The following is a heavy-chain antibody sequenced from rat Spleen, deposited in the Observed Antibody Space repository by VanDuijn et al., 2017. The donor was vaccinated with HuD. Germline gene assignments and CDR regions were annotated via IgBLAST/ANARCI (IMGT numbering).Heavy chain of an antibody. CDR1: GFTFSNYD. D-gene: IGHD1-4*01. V-gene: IGHV5-7*01. J-gene: IGHJ2*01. Sequence: EVQLVESGGGLVQPGRSMKLSCAASGFTFSNYDMAWVRQAPRRGLDWVASITYDGFSTHYRDSVKGRFTISRDNAKSTLYLQMDSLRSEDTATYYCARRPGDFDCWGQGVMVTVSS. CDR2: ITYDGFST. CDR3: ARRPGDFDC.